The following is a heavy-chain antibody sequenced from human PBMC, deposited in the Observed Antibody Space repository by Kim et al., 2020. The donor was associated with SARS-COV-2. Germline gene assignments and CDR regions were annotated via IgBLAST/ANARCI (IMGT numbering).Heavy chain of an antibody. CDR3: ARGLIVVVTNYYFDY. D-gene: IGHD2-21*02. CDR2: ISAYNGNT. V-gene: IGHV1-18*04. CDR1: GYTFTSYG. J-gene: IGHJ4*02. Sequence: ASVKVSCKASGYTFTSYGISWVRQAPGQGLEWMGWISAYNGNTNYAQKLQGRVTMTTDTSTSTAYMELRSLRSDDTAVYYCARGLIVVVTNYYFDYWGQGTLVTVSS.